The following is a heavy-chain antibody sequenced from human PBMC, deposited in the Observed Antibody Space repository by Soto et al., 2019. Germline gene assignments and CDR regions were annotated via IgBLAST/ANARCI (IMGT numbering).Heavy chain of an antibody. CDR1: GFTFSDHY. J-gene: IGHJ4*02. Sequence: EVQLVESGGGLVQPGGSLRLSCAVSGFTFSDHYMDWVRQVPGKGLEWVARTKHKSISYITDYAAAVKGMFTVSRNDSWNVMYLQMDGMKVEDTAVYYCARSGGPYDAIDWWGQGTLVTVSS. CDR3: ARSGGPYDAIDW. D-gene: IGHD2-15*01. V-gene: IGHV3-72*01. CDR2: TKHKSISYIT.